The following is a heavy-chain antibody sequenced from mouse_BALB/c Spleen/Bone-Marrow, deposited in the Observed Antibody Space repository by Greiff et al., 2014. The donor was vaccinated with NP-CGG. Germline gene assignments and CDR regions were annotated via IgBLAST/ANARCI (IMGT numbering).Heavy chain of an antibody. CDR2: INPYNGGT. CDR3: EKGPPLYYEYGFDY. D-gene: IGHD2-4*01. V-gene: IGHV1S135*01. CDR1: GYSFTGST. Sequence: EVQLQQSGPVLVKPGASMKISFKASGYSFTGSTINWVKQSHGKNLEWIGLINPYNGGTRYNQKFKGKATLTVDKSSSTAYMDLLSLTSEDSEGQYCEKGPPLYYEYGFDYWGQGTTLTVSS. J-gene: IGHJ2*01.